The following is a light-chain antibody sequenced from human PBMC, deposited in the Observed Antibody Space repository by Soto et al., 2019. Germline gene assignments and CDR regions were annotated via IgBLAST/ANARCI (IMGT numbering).Light chain of an antibody. CDR2: EVS. CDR1: SSDVGSYNL. CDR3: CSYAGSSTFEV. Sequence: QSVLTQPASVSGSPGQSITISCTGTSSDVGSYNLVSWYQQHPGKAPKLMIYEVSKRPSGVSNRFSGSKSGNTASLTISGLQAEDVADYYCCSYAGSSTFEVFGGGTKLTVL. J-gene: IGLJ3*02. V-gene: IGLV2-23*02.